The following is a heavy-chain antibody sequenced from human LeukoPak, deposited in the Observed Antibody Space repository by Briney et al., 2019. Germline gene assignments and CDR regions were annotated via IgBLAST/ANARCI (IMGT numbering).Heavy chain of an antibody. J-gene: IGHJ4*02. D-gene: IGHD2-2*01. CDR3: ASGDGDRSSTSCSEALDY. CDR2: ISSSSSYI. Sequence: GGSLRLSCAASGFTFSSYSMNWVRQAPGKGLEWVSSISSSSSYIYYADSVKGRFTISRDNAKNSLYLQMNSLRAEDTAVYYCASGDGDRSSTSCSEALDYWGQGTLVTVSA. V-gene: IGHV3-21*01. CDR1: GFTFSSYS.